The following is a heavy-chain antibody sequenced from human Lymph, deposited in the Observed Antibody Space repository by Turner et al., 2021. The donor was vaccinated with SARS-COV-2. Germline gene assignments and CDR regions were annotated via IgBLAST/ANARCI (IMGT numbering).Heavy chain of an antibody. J-gene: IGHJ5*02. D-gene: IGHD1-26*01. CDR2: SYYSGCT. Sequence: QVQLQASGPGLVKPSETLSLTCTVSGDSISSYYWSWIRQPPGKGLESIGYSYYSGCTNYNPSLKSRVTISVDTSKNSVTAADTAVYYCARQRVGASIDPPWFNPWGQGTLVTVSS. V-gene: IGHV4-59*08. CDR1: GDSISSYY. CDR3: ARQRVGASIDPPWFNP.